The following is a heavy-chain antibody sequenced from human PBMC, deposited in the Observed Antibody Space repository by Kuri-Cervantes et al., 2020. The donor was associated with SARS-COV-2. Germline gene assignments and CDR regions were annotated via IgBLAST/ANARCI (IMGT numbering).Heavy chain of an antibody. Sequence: LSLTCAASGFTVSTNYMSWVRQAPGKGLEWVSIIYSGGTTYYADSVKGRFTISRDNSKNTVNLQMNSLRGEDTALYYCARAGYSTCWFPDWYFDLWGRGTLVTVSS. D-gene: IGHD6-19*01. CDR3: ARAGYSTCWFPDWYFDL. CDR2: IYSGGTT. V-gene: IGHV3-53*01. J-gene: IGHJ2*01. CDR1: GFTVSTNY.